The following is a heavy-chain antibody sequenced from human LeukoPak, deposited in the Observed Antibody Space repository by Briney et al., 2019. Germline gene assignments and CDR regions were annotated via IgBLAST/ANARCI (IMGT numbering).Heavy chain of an antibody. CDR3: AKGGRIVVVPAAADY. J-gene: IGHJ4*02. D-gene: IGHD2-2*01. V-gene: IGHV3-23*01. CDR2: ISGSGGST. Sequence: GGSLRLSCAASGFTFSSYAMSWVRQAPGKGLEWVSAISGSGGSTYYADSVKGWFTISRDNSKNTLYLQMNSLRAEDTAVYYCAKGGRIVVVPAAADYWGQGTLVTVSS. CDR1: GFTFSSYA.